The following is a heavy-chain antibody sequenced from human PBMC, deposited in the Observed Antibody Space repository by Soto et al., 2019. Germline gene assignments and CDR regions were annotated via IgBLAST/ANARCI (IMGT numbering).Heavy chain of an antibody. V-gene: IGHV4-39*01. D-gene: IGHD3-10*01. CDR2: IYYSGST. CDR3: ARGRRITMVRGVHYYFDH. CDR1: GGSISSSSYY. Sequence: SETLSLTCTVSGGSISSSSYYWGWIRQPPGKGLEWIGSIYYSGSTYYNPSLKSRVTISVDTSKNQFSLKLSSVTAADTAVYYCARGRRITMVRGVHYYFDHWGQGTLVTVSS. J-gene: IGHJ4*01.